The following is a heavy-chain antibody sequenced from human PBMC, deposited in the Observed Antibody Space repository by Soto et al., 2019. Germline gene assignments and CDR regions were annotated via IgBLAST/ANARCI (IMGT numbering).Heavy chain of an antibody. J-gene: IGHJ4*02. CDR3: AKDQASGQGPFDS. V-gene: IGHV4-31*03. CDR1: GGSISSGDYY. D-gene: IGHD2-15*01. Sequence: PSETLSLTCSVSGGSISSGDYYWSWIRQHPGKGLEWIGFVYYTGTTYYKPSLKSRVSISLETSKNQFSLNLRYVTAADTAVYYCAKDQASGQGPFDSWGQGTLVTVSS. CDR2: VYYTGTT.